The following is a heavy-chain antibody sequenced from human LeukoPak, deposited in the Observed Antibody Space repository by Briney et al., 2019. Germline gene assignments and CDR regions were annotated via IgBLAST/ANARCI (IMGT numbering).Heavy chain of an antibody. CDR2: MNPNSGNT. V-gene: IGHV1-8*01. Sequence: GASVKVSCKASGYTFTSYDINWVRQATGQGLEWMGWMNPNSGNTGYALKFQGRVTMTRNTSISTAYMELSSLRSEDTAVYYCARDRDRWELLGPNWFDPWGQGTLVTVSS. D-gene: IGHD1-26*01. CDR1: GYTFTSYD. CDR3: ARDRDRWELLGPNWFDP. J-gene: IGHJ5*02.